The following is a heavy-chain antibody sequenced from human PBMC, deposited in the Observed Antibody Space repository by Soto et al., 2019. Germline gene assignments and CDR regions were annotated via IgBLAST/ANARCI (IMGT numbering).Heavy chain of an antibody. D-gene: IGHD3-9*01. CDR2: IIPIFGTA. V-gene: IGHV1-69*13. CDR3: ARRGDYDILTGPEMYYFDY. Sequence: ASVKVSCKASGGTFSSYAISWVRQAPGQGLEWMGGIIPIFGTANYAQKFQGRVTITADESTSTAYMELSSLRTEDTAVYYCARRGDYDILTGPEMYYFDYWVQGTLVTVSS. CDR1: GGTFSSYA. J-gene: IGHJ4*02.